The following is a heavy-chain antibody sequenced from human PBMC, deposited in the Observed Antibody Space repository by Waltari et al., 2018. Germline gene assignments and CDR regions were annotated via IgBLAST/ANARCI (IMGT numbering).Heavy chain of an antibody. CDR3: ARGPHIVVVVAATSDACDI. Sequence: QVQLQESGQGLVKPSETLSLTCTVSGGSISSYYWSWIRQPPGKGLAWIGYIYYSGSTNYNPSLKSRVTISVDTSKNQFSLKRSSVTAADTAVYYCARGPHIVVVVAATSDACDIWGQGTMVTVSS. D-gene: IGHD2-15*01. J-gene: IGHJ3*02. CDR2: IYYSGST. V-gene: IGHV4-59*01. CDR1: GGSISSYY.